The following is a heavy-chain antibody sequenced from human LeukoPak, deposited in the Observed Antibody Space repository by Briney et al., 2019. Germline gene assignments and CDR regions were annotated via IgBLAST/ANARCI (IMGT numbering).Heavy chain of an antibody. CDR1: GGSFSGYY. CDR2: INHSGST. V-gene: IGHV4-34*01. J-gene: IGHJ6*03. CDR3: GRVPRGAVLRYFDRAHYYMDV. Sequence: SETLSLTCAVYGGSFSGYYWSWIRQPPGKGLEWIGEINHSGSTNYNPSLKSRVTISVDTSKNQFSLKLSSVTAADTAVYYCGRVPRGAVLRYFDRAHYYMDVWGKGTTVTVSS. D-gene: IGHD3-9*01.